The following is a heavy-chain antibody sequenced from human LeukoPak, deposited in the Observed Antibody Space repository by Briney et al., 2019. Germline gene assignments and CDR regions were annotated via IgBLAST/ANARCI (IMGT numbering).Heavy chain of an antibody. CDR3: ARGATEGIDY. V-gene: IGHV1-8*01. CDR2: MNPNSGST. CDR1: GYTFTSYD. J-gene: IGHJ4*02. Sequence: ASVKLSCKASGYTFTSYDINWARQAPGQGLEWMGWMNPNSGSTGYGQKFQGRVTMTRSTSISTAYMELSSMTSEDTANYYCARGATEGIDYWGQGTLVTVSS.